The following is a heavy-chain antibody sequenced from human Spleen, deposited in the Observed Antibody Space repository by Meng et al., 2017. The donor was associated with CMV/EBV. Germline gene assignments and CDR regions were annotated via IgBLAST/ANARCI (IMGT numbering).Heavy chain of an antibody. V-gene: IGHV3-21*01. CDR3: ARGQPDRYYGLDV. CDR2: ISTRSSYI. CDR1: GFSLSDYS. Sequence: ASGFSLSDYSMNWVRQAPGKGLEWVSSISTRSSYIYYAASLKGRFTIFRDNAKNSLYLQMNSLRAEDTGVYYCARGQPDRYYGLDVWGQGTTVTVSS. D-gene: IGHD1-1*01. J-gene: IGHJ6*02.